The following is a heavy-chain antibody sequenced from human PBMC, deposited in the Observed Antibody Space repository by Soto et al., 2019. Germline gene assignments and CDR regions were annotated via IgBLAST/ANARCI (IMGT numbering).Heavy chain of an antibody. D-gene: IGHD2-15*01. J-gene: IGHJ6*03. V-gene: IGHV3-30*18. CDR2: ISYDGSNK. CDR3: AKVPYCSGGSCSYYYYYMDV. CDR1: GFTFSSYG. Sequence: GGSLRLSCAASGFTFSSYGMHWVRQAPGKGLEWVAVISYDGSNKYYADSVKGRFTISRDNSKNTLYLQMNSLRAEDTAVYYCAKVPYCSGGSCSYYYYYMDVWGKGTTVTVSS.